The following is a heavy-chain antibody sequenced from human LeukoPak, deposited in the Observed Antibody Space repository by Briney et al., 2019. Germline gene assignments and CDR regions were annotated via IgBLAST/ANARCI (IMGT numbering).Heavy chain of an antibody. V-gene: IGHV4-4*08. CDR2: ISPSGST. D-gene: IGHD4-23*01. Sequence: KPSETLSLTCTVSGVSISSYYWSWIRQPPGKGLEWIGYISPSGSTNYNPSLKSRVTISVDTSKRHISLRLTSVTAADTAVYYCATDYGGNSDWYFDLWGRGTLVTVSS. CDR3: ATDYGGNSDWYFDL. CDR1: GVSISSYY. J-gene: IGHJ2*01.